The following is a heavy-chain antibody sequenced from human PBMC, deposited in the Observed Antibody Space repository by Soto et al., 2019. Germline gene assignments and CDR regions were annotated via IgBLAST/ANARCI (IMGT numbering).Heavy chain of an antibody. D-gene: IGHD2-2*01. J-gene: IGHJ6*02. CDR3: ARHDIVVVPAAIYYGMDV. V-gene: IGHV5-10-1*01. CDR2: IDPSDSYT. CDR1: GYSFTSYW. Sequence: PGESLKISCKGSGYSFTSYWISWVRQMPGKGLEWMVRIDPSDSYTNYSPSFQGHVTISADKSISTAYLQWSSLKASDTAMYYCARHDIVVVPAAIYYGMDVWGQGTTVTVSS.